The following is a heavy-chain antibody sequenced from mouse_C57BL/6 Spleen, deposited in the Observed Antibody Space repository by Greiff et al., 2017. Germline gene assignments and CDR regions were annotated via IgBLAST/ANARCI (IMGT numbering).Heavy chain of an antibody. Sequence: QVQLQQPGAELVKPGASVKLSCKASGYTFTSYWMHWVKQRPGRGLEWIGRIAPNSGGTKYNEKFKSKATLTVDKPSSTAYMQLSSLTSEDSAVYYCARSGDDYAWFAYWGQGTLVTVSA. D-gene: IGHD2-4*01. CDR1: GYTFTSYW. J-gene: IGHJ3*01. CDR2: IAPNSGGT. V-gene: IGHV1-72*01. CDR3: ARSGDDYAWFAY.